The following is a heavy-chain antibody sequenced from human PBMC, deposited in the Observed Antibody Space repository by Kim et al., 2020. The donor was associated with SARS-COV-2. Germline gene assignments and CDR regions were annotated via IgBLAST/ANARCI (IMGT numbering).Heavy chain of an antibody. CDR1: GGSINSDGSF. V-gene: IGHV4-31*03. D-gene: IGHD1-26*01. J-gene: IGHJ6*04. Sequence: SETLSLTCTVSGGSINSDGSFWSWIRQFPGKGLEWIGYTYYTGSTYYNPSLKSRVTISVDRSKNQLSLKMTSVTAADTAVYYCASEISGSSGMDVWGKG. CDR3: ASEISGSSGMDV. CDR2: TYYTGST.